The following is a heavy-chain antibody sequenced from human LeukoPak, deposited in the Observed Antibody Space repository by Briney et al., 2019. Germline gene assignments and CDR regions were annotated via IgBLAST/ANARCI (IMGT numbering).Heavy chain of an antibody. CDR1: GGTFSSYA. D-gene: IGHD6-19*01. V-gene: IGHV1-18*01. J-gene: IGHJ6*03. Sequence: ASVKVSCKASGGTFSSYAISWVRQAPGQGLEWMGWISAYNGNTNYAQKLQGRVTMTTDTSTSTAYMELRSLRSDDTAVYYCARKAVGSFYYYYMDVWGKGTTVTVSS. CDR2: ISAYNGNT. CDR3: ARKAVGSFYYYYMDV.